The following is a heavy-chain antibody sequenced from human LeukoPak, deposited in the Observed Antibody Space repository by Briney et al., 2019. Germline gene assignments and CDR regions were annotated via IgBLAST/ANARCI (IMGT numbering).Heavy chain of an antibody. V-gene: IGHV6-1*01. CDR2: TYYRSKWYN. CDR1: GDSVSSNSAA. D-gene: IGHD3-9*01. J-gene: IGHJ5*02. CDR3: ARDNWYYDILTGSNWFDP. Sequence: SQTLSLTCAISGDSVSSNSAAWSWIRQSPSRGLEWLGRTYYRSKWYNDYAVSVKSRITINPDTSKNQFSLQLNSVTPEDTAVYYCARDNWYYDILTGSNWFDPWGQGTLVTVSS.